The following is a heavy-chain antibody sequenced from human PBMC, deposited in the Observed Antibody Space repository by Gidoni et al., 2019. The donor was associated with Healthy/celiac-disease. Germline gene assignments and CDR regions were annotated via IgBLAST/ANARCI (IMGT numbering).Heavy chain of an antibody. J-gene: IGHJ4*02. V-gene: IGHV4-38-2*02. CDR1: GYSISSGYY. D-gene: IGHD2-2*01. Sequence: QVQLQESGPGLVKPSETLSLTCAVSGYSISSGYYWGWIRQPPGKGLEWIGSIYHSGSTYYNPSLKSRVTISVDTSKNQFSLKLSSVTAADTAVYYCARDLICSSTSCPAEWGQGTLVTVSS. CDR2: IYHSGST. CDR3: ARDLICSSTSCPAE.